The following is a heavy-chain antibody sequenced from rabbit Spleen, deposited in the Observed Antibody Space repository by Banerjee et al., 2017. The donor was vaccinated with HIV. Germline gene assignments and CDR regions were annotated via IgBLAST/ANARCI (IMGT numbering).Heavy chain of an antibody. D-gene: IGHD4-1*01. CDR1: GFSFSDRDV. CDR2: INTATDKP. Sequence: QEELEESGGGLVKPEGSLTLTCKASGFSFSDRDVMCWVRQAPGKGLEWIACINTATDKPVYATWAKGRFTISTTSSTTVTLQMTSLTAADTATYFCARDLAGAIGWNFYLWGPGTLVTVS. V-gene: IGHV1S45*01. CDR3: ARDLAGAIGWNFYL. J-gene: IGHJ6*01.